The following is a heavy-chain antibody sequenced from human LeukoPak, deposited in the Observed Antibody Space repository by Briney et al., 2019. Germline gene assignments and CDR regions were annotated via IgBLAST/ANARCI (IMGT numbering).Heavy chain of an antibody. CDR1: GFTFSSYS. J-gene: IGHJ6*03. CDR2: ISSSSSYI. D-gene: IGHD2-21*02. Sequence: GGSLRLSCAASGFTFSSYSMNWVRQAPGKGLEWVSSISSSSSYIYYADSVKGRFTISRDNAKNSLYLQMNSLRAGDTAVYYCARDRYCGGDCYLQNYYYYYMDVWGKGTTVTVSS. V-gene: IGHV3-21*04. CDR3: ARDRYCGGDCYLQNYYYYYMDV.